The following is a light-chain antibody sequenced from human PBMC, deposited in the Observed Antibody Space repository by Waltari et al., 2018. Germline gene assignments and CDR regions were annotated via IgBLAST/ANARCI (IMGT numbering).Light chain of an antibody. J-gene: IGLJ2*01. Sequence: QSALTQPPSASGSPGPPVTIPCTGPSTHAAGSNYASWHQQHPGKAPQTMIYEVSNRPSGVPDRFSGSKSGNTASLTVSGLQAEDEADYYCSSYAGSNNLLFGGGTKLTVL. V-gene: IGLV2-8*01. CDR1: STHAAGSNY. CDR3: SSYAGSNNLL. CDR2: EVS.